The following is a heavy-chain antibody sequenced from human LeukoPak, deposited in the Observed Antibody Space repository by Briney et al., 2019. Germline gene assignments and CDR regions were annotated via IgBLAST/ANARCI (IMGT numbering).Heavy chain of an antibody. Sequence: EASVKVSCKVSGYTLTELSMHWVRQAPGKGLEWMGGFDPEDGETIYAQKFQGRVTMTEDTSTDTAYMELSSLRSEDTAVYYCATGYSHYYYMDVWGKGTTVTVSS. CDR2: FDPEDGET. V-gene: IGHV1-24*01. J-gene: IGHJ6*03. CDR1: GYTLTELS. CDR3: ATGYSHYYYMDV.